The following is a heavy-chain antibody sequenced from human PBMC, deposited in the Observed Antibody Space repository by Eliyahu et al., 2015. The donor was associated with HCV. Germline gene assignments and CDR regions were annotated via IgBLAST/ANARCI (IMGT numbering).Heavy chain of an antibody. J-gene: IGHJ6*02. CDR3: ARDGANYDFWSYYYYYGMDV. V-gene: IGHV1-69*01. Sequence: QVQLVQSGAEVKKPGSSVKVSCKASGGTFSSYXISWVRQAPGQGLGWMGGIIPIFGTANYAQKFQGRVTITADESTSTAYMELSSLRSEDTAVYYCARDGANYDFWSYYYYYGMDVWGQGTTVTVSS. CDR1: GGTFSSYX. CDR2: IIPIFGTA. D-gene: IGHD3-3*01.